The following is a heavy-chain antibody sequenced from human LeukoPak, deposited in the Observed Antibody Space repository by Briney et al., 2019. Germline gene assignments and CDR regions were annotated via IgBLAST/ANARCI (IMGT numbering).Heavy chain of an antibody. CDR2: TSAYNGNT. Sequence: ASVKVSCKASGYTFTSYGISWVRQAPGQGLEWMGWTSAYNGNTNYAQKLQGRVTMTTDTSTSTAYMELSSLRSEDTAVYYCARGITIFGVVEDAFDIWGQGTMVTVSS. CDR3: ARGITIFGVVEDAFDI. J-gene: IGHJ3*02. D-gene: IGHD3-3*01. V-gene: IGHV1-18*01. CDR1: GYTFTSYG.